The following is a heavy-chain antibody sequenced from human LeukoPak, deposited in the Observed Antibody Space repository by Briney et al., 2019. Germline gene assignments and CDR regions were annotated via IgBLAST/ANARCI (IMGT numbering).Heavy chain of an antibody. CDR1: GYTFTGYY. V-gene: IGHV1-2*02. CDR2: INPNSGGT. J-gene: IGHJ4*02. CDR3: AREASIVGATFHLDY. D-gene: IGHD1-26*01. Sequence: ASVKVSCKASGYTFTGYYMHWVRQAPGQGLERMGWINPNSGGTNYAQKFQGRVTMTRDTSISTAYMELSRLRSDDTAVYYCAREASIVGATFHLDYWGQGTLVTVSS.